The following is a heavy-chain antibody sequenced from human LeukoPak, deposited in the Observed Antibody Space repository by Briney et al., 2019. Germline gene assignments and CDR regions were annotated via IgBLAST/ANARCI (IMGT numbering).Heavy chain of an antibody. J-gene: IGHJ6*02. CDR2: ISYDGSNK. CDR3: ARDSATYYYSYAMDV. Sequence: GGPLRLSCAASGFTFSTYAMHCVRQAPGKGLEWVAVISYDGSNKYYADSVKGRFTISRDNSKNTLYLQMNSLRAEDTAVFYCARDSATYYYSYAMDVWGQGTTVTVSS. V-gene: IGHV3-30-3*01. CDR1: GFTFSTYA. D-gene: IGHD5-12*01.